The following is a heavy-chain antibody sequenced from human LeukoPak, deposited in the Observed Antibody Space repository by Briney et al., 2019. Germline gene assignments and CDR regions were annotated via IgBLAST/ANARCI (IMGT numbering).Heavy chain of an antibody. V-gene: IGHV3-48*03. D-gene: IGHD2-21*02. J-gene: IGHJ5*02. CDR1: GFTFSSYE. CDR2: ISISGSTI. Sequence: GGSLRLSCAASGFTFSSYEMNWVRHAPGKGLEWVSYISISGSTIYYADSVKGRFTISRDNAKNSLYLQMNSLRAEDTAVYYCARDSQPLLSGNWFDPWGQGTLVTVSS. CDR3: ARDSQPLLSGNWFDP.